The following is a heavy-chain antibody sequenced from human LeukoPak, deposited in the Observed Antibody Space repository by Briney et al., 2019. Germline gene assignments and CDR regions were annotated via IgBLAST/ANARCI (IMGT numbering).Heavy chain of an antibody. CDR2: ISWNSGSI. V-gene: IGHV3-9*01. J-gene: IGHJ4*02. CDR1: GFTFDDYA. D-gene: IGHD5-24*01. Sequence: GGSLRLSCAASGFTFDDYAIHWVRQAPGKGLEWVSGISWNSGSIGYADSVKGRFTISRDNAKNSLYLQMNSLTAEDTAVYYCAPQGRGDGYNPFNYWGQGTLVTVSS. CDR3: APQGRGDGYNPFNY.